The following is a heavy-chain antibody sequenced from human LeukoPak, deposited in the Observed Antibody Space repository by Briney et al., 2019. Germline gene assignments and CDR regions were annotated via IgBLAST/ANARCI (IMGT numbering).Heavy chain of an antibody. CDR2: ISSSSSTI. D-gene: IGHD5-18*01. CDR1: GFTFSSYS. Sequence: GGSLRLSCAASGFTFSSYSMNWVRQAPGKGLEWVSYISSSSSTIYYADSVKGRFTISRDNAKNSLYLQMNSLRGEDTAVYYCAREPPAGYSYGYGYWGQGTLVFVS. J-gene: IGHJ4*02. CDR3: AREPPAGYSYGYGY. V-gene: IGHV3-48*01.